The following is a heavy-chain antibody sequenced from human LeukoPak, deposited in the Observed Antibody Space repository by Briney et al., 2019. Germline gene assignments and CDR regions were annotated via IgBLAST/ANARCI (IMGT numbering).Heavy chain of an antibody. V-gene: IGHV3-33*01. J-gene: IGHJ4*02. CDR2: IWYDGSNK. CDR1: GFTFSSYG. Sequence: PGGSLRLSCAASGFTFSSYGMHWVRQAPGKGLEWVAVIWYDGSNKYYADSVKGRFTISRDNSKNTLYLQMNSLRAEDTAVYYCASYDISSRRDYWGQGTLVTVSS. CDR3: ASYDISSRRDY. D-gene: IGHD3-22*01.